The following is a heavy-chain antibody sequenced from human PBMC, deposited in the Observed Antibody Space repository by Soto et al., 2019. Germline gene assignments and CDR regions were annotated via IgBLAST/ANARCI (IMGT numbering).Heavy chain of an antibody. Sequence: ASVKVSCKASGYTFTGYYMHWVRQAPGQGLEWMGWINPNSGGTNYAQKFQGWVTMTRDTSISTAYMELSRLRSDDTAVYYCARVGGSSTPLDAFDIWGQGTMVTVSS. V-gene: IGHV1-2*04. CDR1: GYTFTGYY. CDR3: ARVGGSSTPLDAFDI. J-gene: IGHJ3*02. CDR2: INPNSGGT. D-gene: IGHD2-2*01.